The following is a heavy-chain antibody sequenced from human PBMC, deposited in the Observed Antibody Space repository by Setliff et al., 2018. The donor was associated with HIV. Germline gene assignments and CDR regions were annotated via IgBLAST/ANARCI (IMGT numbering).Heavy chain of an antibody. CDR1: GGSISGHY. CDR2: IYSSGST. Sequence: PSETLSLTCTVSGGSISGHYWSWIRQPPGRGLEWIGYIYSSGSTNFNPPLQSRVTISVDTSKNQFSLKLSSVTAADTAVYYCARHSGVASPNWFDPWGPGTLVTVSA. CDR3: ARHSGVASPNWFDP. V-gene: IGHV4-4*09. D-gene: IGHD3-10*01. J-gene: IGHJ5*02.